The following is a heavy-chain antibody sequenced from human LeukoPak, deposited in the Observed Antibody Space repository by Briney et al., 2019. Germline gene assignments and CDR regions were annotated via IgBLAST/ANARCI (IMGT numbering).Heavy chain of an antibody. J-gene: IGHJ6*02. CDR3: ARDWTATVPKSYYYYCGMDV. Sequence: ASVKVSCKASGYTFTSYGISWVRQASGQGLEWRGWISAYNGNTNYAQKLQGRVTMTTDTSTSTAYMELRSLRSDDTAVYYCARDWTATVPKSYYYYCGMDVWGQGTTVTVSS. D-gene: IGHD4-17*01. CDR1: GYTFTSYG. V-gene: IGHV1-18*01. CDR2: ISAYNGNT.